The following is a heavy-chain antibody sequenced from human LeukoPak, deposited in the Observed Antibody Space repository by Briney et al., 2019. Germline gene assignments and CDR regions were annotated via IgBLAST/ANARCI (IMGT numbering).Heavy chain of an antibody. D-gene: IGHD1-26*01. CDR1: GFTFSSYG. J-gene: IGHJ4*02. CDR2: IRFDGTNK. V-gene: IGHV3-30*02. CDR3: AKVLPLVGALLD. Sequence: GGSLRLSCAASGFTFSSYGMHWVRQAPGKGLEWVSFIRFDGTNKYYADSVKGRFTISRDNSKNTLYLQMNSLRAEDTAVYYCAKVLPLVGALLDWGQGTLVTVSS.